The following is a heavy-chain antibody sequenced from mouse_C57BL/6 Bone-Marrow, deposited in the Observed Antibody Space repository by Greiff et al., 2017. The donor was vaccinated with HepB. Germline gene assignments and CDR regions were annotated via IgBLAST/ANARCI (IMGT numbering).Heavy chain of an antibody. CDR3: ARGAYYGSAYYFDY. J-gene: IGHJ2*01. V-gene: IGHV1-85*01. D-gene: IGHD1-1*01. CDR1: GYTFTSYD. CDR2: IYPRDGST. Sequence: VQLKQSGPELVKPGASVKLSCKASGYTFTSYDINWVKQRPGQGLEWIGWIYPRDGSTKYNEKFKGKATLTVDTSSSTAYMELHSLTSEDSAVYFCARGAYYGSAYYFDYWGQGTTLTVSS.